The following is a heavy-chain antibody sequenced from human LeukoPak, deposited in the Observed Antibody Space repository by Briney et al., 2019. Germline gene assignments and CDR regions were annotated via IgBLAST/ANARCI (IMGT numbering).Heavy chain of an antibody. CDR3: ARHASPGYGEFDY. J-gene: IGHJ4*02. Sequence: SETLSLTCTVSGGSISSYYWSWIRQPPGKGLEWIGYIYYSGSTNYNPSLKSRVTISVDTSKNQFSLKLSSVTAADTAVYYCARHASPGYGEFDYWGQGTLVTVSS. D-gene: IGHD5-18*01. CDR1: GGSISSYY. CDR2: IYYSGST. V-gene: IGHV4-59*08.